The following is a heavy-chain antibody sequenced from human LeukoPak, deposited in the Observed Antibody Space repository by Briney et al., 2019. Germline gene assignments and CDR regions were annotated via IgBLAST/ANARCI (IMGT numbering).Heavy chain of an antibody. CDR1: GGSFSGYY. CDR2: INHSGST. CDR3: ARHRSYSSSWYGHDFDY. V-gene: IGHV4-34*01. Sequence: SETLSLTCAVYGGSFSGYYWSWIRQPPGKGLEWIGEINHSGSTNYNPSLKSRVTISVDTSKNQFSLKLSSVTAADTAVYYCARHRSYSSSWYGHDFDYWGQGTLVTVSS. D-gene: IGHD6-13*01. J-gene: IGHJ4*02.